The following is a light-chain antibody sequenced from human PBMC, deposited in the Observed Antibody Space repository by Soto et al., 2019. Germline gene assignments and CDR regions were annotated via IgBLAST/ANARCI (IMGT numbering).Light chain of an antibody. V-gene: IGLV2-8*01. CDR1: SSDVGTHGY. CDR2: DVT. J-gene: IGLJ3*02. Sequence: QSALTQPPSASGSPGQSVTISCTGTSSDVGTHGYVSWYQQHAGKAPKLMIYDVTKRLSGVPDRFSGSKSANTASLTVSGLQAEDEADYYCMCYAGGNNWVFGGGTKVTVL. CDR3: MCYAGGNNWV.